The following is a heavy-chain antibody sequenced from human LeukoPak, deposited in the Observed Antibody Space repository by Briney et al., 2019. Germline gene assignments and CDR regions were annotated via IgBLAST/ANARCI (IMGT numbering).Heavy chain of an antibody. J-gene: IGHJ4*02. CDR3: ARLRGYSSFYFDY. CDR1: GGSISSYY. Sequence: PSETLSLTCTVSGGSISSYYWSWIRQPAGKGLEWIGRIYTSGSTNYDPSLKTRVTISVDTSKNQFSLKLSSVTAADTAVYYCARLRGYSSFYFDYWGQGTLVTVSS. D-gene: IGHD6-13*01. V-gene: IGHV4-4*07. CDR2: IYTSGST.